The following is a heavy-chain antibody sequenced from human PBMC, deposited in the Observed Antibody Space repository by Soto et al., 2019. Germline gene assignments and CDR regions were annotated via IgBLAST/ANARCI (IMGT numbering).Heavy chain of an antibody. CDR3: ARATPAGSAEF. CDR2: ISYSGSS. CDR1: GGSNIRDGYY. V-gene: IGHV4-31*03. D-gene: IGHD2-2*01. J-gene: IGHJ4*02. Sequence: PSETLSLTCTVSGGSNIRDGYYWSWIRQHPGKGLEWIAYISYSGSSYSNPSLKSRVTISADTSKNQFSLRLTSVTAADTAVYFCARATPAGSAEFWGQGTLVTVSS.